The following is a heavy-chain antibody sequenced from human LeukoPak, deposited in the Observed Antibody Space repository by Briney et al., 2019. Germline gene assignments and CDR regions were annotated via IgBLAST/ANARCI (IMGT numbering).Heavy chain of an antibody. Sequence: RASVKVSCKASGYTSTSYDINWVRQATGQGLEWMGWMNPNSGNTGYAQKFQGRVTMTRNTSISTAYMELSSLRSEDTAVYYCARDYGDYYWFDPWGQGTLVTVSS. CDR2: MNPNSGNT. V-gene: IGHV1-8*01. D-gene: IGHD4-17*01. J-gene: IGHJ5*02. CDR3: ARDYGDYYWFDP. CDR1: GYTSTSYD.